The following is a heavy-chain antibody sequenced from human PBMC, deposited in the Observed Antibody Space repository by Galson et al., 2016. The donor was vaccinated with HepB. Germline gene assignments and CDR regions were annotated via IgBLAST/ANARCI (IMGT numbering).Heavy chain of an antibody. CDR3: ARIFPYTNYVGSFDY. Sequence: SETLSLTCTVSGGSISTSSYYGGWIRQPPGKGLEWIVSVSYSGNTYYNPSLKSRVTASVDTSKNQFSLTLRSVTAADTAVYYCARIFPYTNYVGSFDYWGQGALVAVSS. CDR1: GGSISTSSYY. V-gene: IGHV4-39*01. J-gene: IGHJ4*02. CDR2: VSYSGNT. D-gene: IGHD4-11*01.